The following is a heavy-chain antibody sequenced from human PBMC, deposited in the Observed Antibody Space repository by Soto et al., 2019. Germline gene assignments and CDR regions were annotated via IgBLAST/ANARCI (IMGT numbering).Heavy chain of an antibody. V-gene: IGHV3-23*01. D-gene: IGHD2-21*02. J-gene: IGHJ5*01. CDR2: ISDTGGGA. Sequence: EVQLLESGGGLVRPGESLRLSCTASGFSFNNYAMHWVRQAPGKGLEWVSLISDTGGGAYNADSVQGRFTISRDNSKNTLFLQMDDLRVDDTAVYWCAKDAVSGDGFWLAESWGHGTLVTVSP. CDR3: AKDAVSGDGFWLAES. CDR1: GFSFNNYA.